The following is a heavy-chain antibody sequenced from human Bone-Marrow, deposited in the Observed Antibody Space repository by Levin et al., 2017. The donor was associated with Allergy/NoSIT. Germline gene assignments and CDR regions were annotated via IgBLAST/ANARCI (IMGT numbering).Heavy chain of an antibody. CDR2: IYPGDSET. Sequence: RGESLKISCRASGYQFADHWIGWVRQLPGKGLEWMGNIYPGDSETRSSPSFQGQVTISVDKSINTAYLQWDSLSASDPAMYFCARQSDELPPYDGEWVEEHYFDYWGQGTLVTVSS. D-gene: IGHD3-10*01. CDR3: ARQSDELPPYDGEWVEEHYFDY. J-gene: IGHJ4*02. V-gene: IGHV5-51*01. CDR1: GYQFADHW.